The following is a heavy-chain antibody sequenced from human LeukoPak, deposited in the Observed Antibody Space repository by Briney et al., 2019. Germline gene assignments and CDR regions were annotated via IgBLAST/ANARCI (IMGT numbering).Heavy chain of an antibody. CDR3: ARDRNTDFWSGYYTNYFDY. CDR2: IKQDGSEK. J-gene: IGHJ4*02. D-gene: IGHD3-3*01. CDR1: GFTFSTYW. Sequence: GGSLRLSCAASGFTFSTYWMYWVRQAPGKGLEWVANIKQDGSEKYYVDPVKGRFTISRDNAKNSLYLQMNSLRAEDTAVYYCARDRNTDFWSGYYTNYFDYWGQGTLVTVSS. V-gene: IGHV3-7*01.